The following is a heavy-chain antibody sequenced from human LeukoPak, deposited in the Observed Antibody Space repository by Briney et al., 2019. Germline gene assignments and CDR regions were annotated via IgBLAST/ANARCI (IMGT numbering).Heavy chain of an antibody. D-gene: IGHD3-16*02. V-gene: IGHV1-18*01. CDR1: GYTFTSYG. CDR2: ISAYNGNT. Sequence: VASVKVSCKASGYTFTSYGISWVRQAPGQGLEWMGWISAYNGNTNYAQKLQGRVTMTTDTSTSTAYMELRSLGSDDTAVYYCARDLALRLGELSLSHFDYWGQGTLVTVSS. CDR3: ARDLALRLGELSLSHFDY. J-gene: IGHJ4*02.